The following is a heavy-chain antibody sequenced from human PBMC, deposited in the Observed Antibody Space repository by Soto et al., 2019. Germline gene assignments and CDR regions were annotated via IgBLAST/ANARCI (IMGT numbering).Heavy chain of an antibody. D-gene: IGHD2-2*01. J-gene: IGHJ6*02. V-gene: IGHV3-48*03. CDR2: ISSSGSTI. CDR3: ARPHCSSTSCYYYGMDV. Sequence: GGSLRLSCAASGFTFSSYEMNWVRQAPGKGLEWVSYISSSGSTIYYADSVKGRFTISRDNAKNSLYLQMNSLRAEDTAVYYCARPHCSSTSCYYYGMDVWGHGTTVTVSS. CDR1: GFTFSSYE.